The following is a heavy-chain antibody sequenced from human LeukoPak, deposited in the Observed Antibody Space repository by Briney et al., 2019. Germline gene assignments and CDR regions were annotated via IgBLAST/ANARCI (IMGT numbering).Heavy chain of an antibody. Sequence: GESLKISCKGSGYSFTSYWIGWVRQMPGKGLEWMGIIYPGDSDTRYSPSFQGQVTISADKSISTAYLQWSSLKASDTAMYYCARTLTIFRVAEEFDAFDIWGQGTMVTVSS. CDR2: IYPGDSDT. CDR3: ARTLTIFRVAEEFDAFDI. CDR1: GYSFTSYW. V-gene: IGHV5-51*01. D-gene: IGHD3-3*01. J-gene: IGHJ3*02.